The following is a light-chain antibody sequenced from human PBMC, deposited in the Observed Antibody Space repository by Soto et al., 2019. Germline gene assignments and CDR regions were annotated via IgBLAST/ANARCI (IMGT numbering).Light chain of an antibody. V-gene: IGKV3-11*01. CDR1: QSVSSY. CDR3: QQRSNWPPWT. Sequence: EIVMTQSPVTLSVSPGERATLSCRASQSVSSYLAWYQQKPGQAPRLLIYDASNRATGIPARFSGSGSGTDFTLTISRLEPEDFAVYYCQQRSNWPPWTFGQGTKVDIK. J-gene: IGKJ1*01. CDR2: DAS.